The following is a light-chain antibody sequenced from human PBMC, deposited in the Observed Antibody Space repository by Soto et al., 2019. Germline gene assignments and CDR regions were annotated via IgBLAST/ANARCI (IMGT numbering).Light chain of an antibody. V-gene: IGLV2-8*01. J-gene: IGLJ1*01. CDR3: SSYAGINNLGV. CDR1: SSDVGGYKY. Sequence: QSALTQPPSASGSPGQSVTISCTGTSSDVGGYKYVSWYQQHPDKAPKLMIFEVNMRPSGVPDRFSGSKSGNTASLTVSGLQAEDEADYYCSSYAGINNLGVFGTGTKVTVL. CDR2: EVN.